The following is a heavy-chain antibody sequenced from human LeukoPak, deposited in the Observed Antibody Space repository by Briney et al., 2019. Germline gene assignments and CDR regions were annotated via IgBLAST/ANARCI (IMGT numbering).Heavy chain of an antibody. CDR1: GFTFSNAW. CDR3: TTDKIQRAVAGSVDYFDY. Sequence: GGSLRLSCAASGFTFSNAWMSWVRQAPGKGLEWVGRIKSKTDGGTTDYAAPVKGRFTISRDDSKNTLYLQMNSLKTEDTAVYYCTTDKIQRAVAGSVDYFDYWGQGTLVTVSS. V-gene: IGHV3-15*01. CDR2: IKSKTDGGTT. D-gene: IGHD6-19*01. J-gene: IGHJ4*02.